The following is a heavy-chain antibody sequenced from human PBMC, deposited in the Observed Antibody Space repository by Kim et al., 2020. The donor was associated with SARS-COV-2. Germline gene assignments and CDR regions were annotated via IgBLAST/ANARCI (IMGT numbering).Heavy chain of an antibody. CDR2: IWYNGSNK. Sequence: GGSLRLSCAASGFTFSSYGMHWVRQAPGKGLEWVAIIWYNGSNKYYADSVKGRFTISRDNSKNTLFLQMISLRAEDTAVYYCARVRVYINHHVAFDLWGQGTLVTVSS. J-gene: IGHJ3*01. CDR1: GFTFSSYG. V-gene: IGHV3-30*02. CDR3: ARVRVYINHHVAFDL. D-gene: IGHD4-4*01.